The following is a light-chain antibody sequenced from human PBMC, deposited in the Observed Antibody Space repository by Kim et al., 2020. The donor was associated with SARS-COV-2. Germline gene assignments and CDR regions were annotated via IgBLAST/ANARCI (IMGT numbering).Light chain of an antibody. CDR1: RLGDKY. CDR3: QVWDSDSAI. V-gene: IGLV3-1*01. Sequence: SYELTQPPSVFVSPGQTAIITCSGDRLGDKYVCWYQQKPGQSPVVVIYRDNKRPSGTPERFSGSNSGSTATLTISGTEAMDEADYYCQVWDSDSAIFGGGTKLTVL. J-gene: IGLJ2*01. CDR2: RDN.